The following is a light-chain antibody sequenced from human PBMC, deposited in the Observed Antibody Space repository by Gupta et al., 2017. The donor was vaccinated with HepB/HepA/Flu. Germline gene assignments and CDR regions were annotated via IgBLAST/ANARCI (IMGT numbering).Light chain of an antibody. J-gene: IGKJ3*01. V-gene: IGKV3D-20*01. CDR3: QQYGRSLF. CDR2: DAS. Sequence: RLLIFDASSRITGIPDRFIGSGSGTDFTLTISRLEPEDFAVYYCQQYGRSLFFGPGTKLHIK.